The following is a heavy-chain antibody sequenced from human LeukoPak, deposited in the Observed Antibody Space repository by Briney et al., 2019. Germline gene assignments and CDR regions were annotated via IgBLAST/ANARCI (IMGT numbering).Heavy chain of an antibody. Sequence: ETLSLTCAVYGGSFSGYYWSWIRQPPGKGLEWVANIKPDGTEKYYVDSLKGRFTISRDNAKNSLYLQMNSLRVEDTAVYYCARGGNSSWDYWGQGALVTVSS. D-gene: IGHD6-6*01. V-gene: IGHV3-7*01. CDR3: ARGGNSSWDY. CDR2: IKPDGTEK. J-gene: IGHJ4*02. CDR1: GGSFSGYY.